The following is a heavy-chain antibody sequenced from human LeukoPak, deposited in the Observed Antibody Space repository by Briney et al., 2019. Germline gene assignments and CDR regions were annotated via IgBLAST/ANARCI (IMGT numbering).Heavy chain of an antibody. J-gene: IGHJ4*02. CDR2: ISGSGGST. CDR3: AKDPGYYYDSSGSFDY. CDR1: GFTFSGYV. V-gene: IGHV3-23*01. D-gene: IGHD3-22*01. Sequence: GGSLRLSCAASGFTFSGYVMTWVRQPPGKGLQWVADISGSGGSTYYADSVKGRFTISRDNSKNTLYLQMNSLRAEDTAVYYCAKDPGYYYDSSGSFDYWGQGTLVTVSS.